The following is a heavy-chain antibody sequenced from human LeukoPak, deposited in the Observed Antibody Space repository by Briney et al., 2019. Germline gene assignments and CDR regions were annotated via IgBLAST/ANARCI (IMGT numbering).Heavy chain of an antibody. CDR2: THPSGNT. Sequence: SETLSLTCTVSGASNNSYYWSWIRQPPGKGLDWIGYTHPSGNTNYSPSLKSRVTISMDTSTNRFSLKVRSVTAADTAVYYCARKAPKKGWFDPWGQGTLVTVSS. CDR3: ARKAPKKGWFDP. V-gene: IGHV4-4*09. J-gene: IGHJ5*02. CDR1: GASNNSYY.